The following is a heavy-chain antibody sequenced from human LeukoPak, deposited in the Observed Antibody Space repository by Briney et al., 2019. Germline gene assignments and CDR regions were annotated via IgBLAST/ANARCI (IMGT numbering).Heavy chain of an antibody. CDR2: IYYSGST. D-gene: IGHD3-22*01. CDR3: AREQPPIHYYDSSGYYGGFDY. CDR1: GGSISSSSYY. V-gene: IGHV4-39*07. J-gene: IGHJ4*02. Sequence: SETLSLTCTVSGGSISSSSYYWGWIRQPPGKGLEWIGSIYYSGSTYYNPSLKSRVTISVDTSKNQFSLKLSSVTAADTAVYYCAREQPPIHYYDSSGYYGGFDYWGQGTLVTVSS.